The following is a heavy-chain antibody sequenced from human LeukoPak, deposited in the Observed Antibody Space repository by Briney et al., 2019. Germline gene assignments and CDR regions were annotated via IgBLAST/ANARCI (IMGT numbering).Heavy chain of an antibody. CDR1: GESVSSDTAA. D-gene: IGHD6-25*01. CDR3: ARAVGSGWGLGH. CDR2: TYYRSKWYN. V-gene: IGHV6-1*01. J-gene: IGHJ5*02. Sequence: SQTLSLTCAISGESVSSDTAAWNWIRQSPSRGLEWLGRTYYRSKWYNDYAVSVKGRITVNPDTSKNQFSLQLKSVTPEDTAVYYCARAVGSGWGLGHWGQGTLVTVSS.